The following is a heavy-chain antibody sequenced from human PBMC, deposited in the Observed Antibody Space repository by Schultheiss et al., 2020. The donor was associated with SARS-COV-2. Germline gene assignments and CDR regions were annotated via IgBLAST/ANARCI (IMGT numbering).Heavy chain of an antibody. CDR1: GFTFSSYS. J-gene: IGHJ4*02. CDR2: ISSSSRYI. CDR3: TTDIGSSSWFDY. V-gene: IGHV3-21*01. Sequence: GGSLRLSCAASGFTFSSYSMNWVRQAPGKGLEWVSSISSSSRYIYYADSVKGRFTITRDNAKDSLYLQMNSLRAEDTAVYYCTTDIGSSSWFDYWGQGTLVTVSS. D-gene: IGHD6-13*01.